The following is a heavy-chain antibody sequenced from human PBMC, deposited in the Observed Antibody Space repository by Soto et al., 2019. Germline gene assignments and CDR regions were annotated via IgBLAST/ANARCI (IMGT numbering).Heavy chain of an antibody. CDR2: IIPILGIA. Sequence: QVQLVQSGAEVKKPGSSVKVSCKASGGTFSSYTISWVRQAPGQGLEWMGRIIPILGIANYAQKFQGRVTITADKSTSTAYMELSSLRSEDTAVYYCASSLSGSGSYYPFDYWGQGTLVTVSS. CDR1: GGTFSSYT. D-gene: IGHD3-10*01. CDR3: ASSLSGSGSYYPFDY. V-gene: IGHV1-69*02. J-gene: IGHJ4*02.